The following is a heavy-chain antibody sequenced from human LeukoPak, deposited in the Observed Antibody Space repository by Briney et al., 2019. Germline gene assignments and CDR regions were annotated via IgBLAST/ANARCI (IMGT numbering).Heavy chain of an antibody. Sequence: GGSLRLSCAASGFTFSDYYMSWIRQAPGKGLEWVSYISSGGSTIYYADSVKGRFTISRDNAKNSLYLQMNSLRAEDTAVYYCASGYDSSGYYYSEFDYWGQGTLVTVSS. CDR2: ISSGGSTI. CDR1: GFTFSDYY. CDR3: ASGYDSSGYYYSEFDY. D-gene: IGHD3-22*01. V-gene: IGHV3-11*04. J-gene: IGHJ4*02.